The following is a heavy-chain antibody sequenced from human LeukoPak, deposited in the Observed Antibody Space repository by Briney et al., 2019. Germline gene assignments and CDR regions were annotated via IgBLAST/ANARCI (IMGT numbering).Heavy chain of an antibody. Sequence: SVKVSCKASGGTFSSYATSWVRQAPGQGLEWMGGIIPIFGTANYAQKFQGRVTITADESTSTAYMELSSLRSEDTAVYYCASPGGEKLRRQYYFDYWGQGTLVTVSS. CDR1: GGTFSSYA. D-gene: IGHD3-16*01. V-gene: IGHV1-69*13. CDR2: IIPIFGTA. CDR3: ASPGGEKLRRQYYFDY. J-gene: IGHJ4*02.